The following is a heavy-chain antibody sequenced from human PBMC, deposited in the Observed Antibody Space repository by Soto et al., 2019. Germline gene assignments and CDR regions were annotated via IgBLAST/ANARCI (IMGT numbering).Heavy chain of an antibody. V-gene: IGHV1-2*02. CDR3: ARGSRRSSGWYVEGWFDP. Sequence: VASVKVSCKASGYTFTGYYMHWVRQAPGQGLEWMGWINPNSGGTNYAQKFQGRVTMTRDTSISTAYMELSRLRSDDTAVYYCARGSRRSSGWYVEGWFDPWGQGTLVTVSS. CDR2: INPNSGGT. J-gene: IGHJ5*02. D-gene: IGHD6-19*01. CDR1: GYTFTGYY.